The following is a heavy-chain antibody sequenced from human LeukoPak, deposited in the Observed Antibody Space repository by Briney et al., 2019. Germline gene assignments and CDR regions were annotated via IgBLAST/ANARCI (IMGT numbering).Heavy chain of an antibody. CDR1: GFSLRGSA. D-gene: IGHD7-27*01. CDR2: IRSRTNNYAT. Sequence: GGSLSLSCEVSGFSLRGSAVHGARQASGEGLEWGARIRSRTNNYATGYAASVKGRFTISREDSKNTAFLQMTSLKTEDTALYYCVSSLTGVSDYWGQGTLVTVSS. CDR3: VSSLTGVSDY. V-gene: IGHV3-73*01. J-gene: IGHJ4*02.